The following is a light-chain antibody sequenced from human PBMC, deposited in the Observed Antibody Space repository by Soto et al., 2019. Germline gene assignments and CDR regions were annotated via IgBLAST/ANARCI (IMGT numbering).Light chain of an antibody. CDR1: SRDVGGYNY. CDR2: EVS. Sequence: QSALTQPASVSGSPGQSITISCTGTSRDVGGYNYVSWHQQHPGKAPKVIITEVSNRPSGVSNRFSGSKSGNTASLTISGLLAEDETDYYCSSYISSSTFVVFGGATKITVL. CDR3: SSYISSSTFVV. V-gene: IGLV2-14*01. J-gene: IGLJ2*01.